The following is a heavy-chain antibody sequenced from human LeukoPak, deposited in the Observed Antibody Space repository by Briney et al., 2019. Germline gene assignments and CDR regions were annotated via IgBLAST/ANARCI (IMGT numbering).Heavy chain of an antibody. CDR3: ARLLPSPKRLRLGELSLYHYYMDV. CDR1: GYSISSGYY. D-gene: IGHD3-16*02. V-gene: IGHV4-38-2*01. J-gene: IGHJ6*03. CDR2: IYHSGST. Sequence: SETLSLTRAVSGYSISSGYYWGWIRQPPGKGLEWIGSIYHSGSTYYNPSLKSRVTISVDTSKNQFSLKLSSVTAADTAVYYCARLLPSPKRLRLGELSLYHYYMDVWGKGTTVTVSS.